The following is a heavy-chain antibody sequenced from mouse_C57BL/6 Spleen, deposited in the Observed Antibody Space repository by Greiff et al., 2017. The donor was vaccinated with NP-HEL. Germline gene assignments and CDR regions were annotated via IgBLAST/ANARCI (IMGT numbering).Heavy chain of an antibody. V-gene: IGHV1-15*01. Sequence: QVQLKESGAELVRPGASVTLSCTASGYTFTDYEMHWVQQTPVHGLEWIGAIDPETGGTAYKQTFQGKAILTADKSSSTAYMELRSLTSDDSAVYYCTRTGNYGTWFAYGGQGTLVTVSA. CDR3: TRTGNYGTWFAY. CDR2: IDPETGGT. CDR1: GYTFTDYE. J-gene: IGHJ3*01. D-gene: IGHD2-4*01.